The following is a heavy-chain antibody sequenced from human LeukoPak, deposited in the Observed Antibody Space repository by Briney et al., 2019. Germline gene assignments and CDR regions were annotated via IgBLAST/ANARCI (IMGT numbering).Heavy chain of an antibody. V-gene: IGHV4-30-2*02. CDR1: GGSISSGGYY. D-gene: IGHD3-10*01. CDR2: IYHSGST. CDR3: ARQMVAYYGSGGDYFDY. J-gene: IGHJ4*02. Sequence: PSQTLSLTCTVSGGSISSGGYYWSWIRQPPGKGLEWIGYIYHSGSTYYNPSLKSRVTISVDRSKNQFSLRLSSVTAADTAVYYCARQMVAYYGSGGDYFDYWGQGTLVTVSS.